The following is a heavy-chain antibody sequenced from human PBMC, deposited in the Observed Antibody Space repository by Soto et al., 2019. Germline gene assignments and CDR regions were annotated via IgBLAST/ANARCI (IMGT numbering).Heavy chain of an antibody. CDR3: ARDSSGAFDI. V-gene: IGHV3-7*01. CDR1: GFTFSSYW. J-gene: IGHJ3*02. D-gene: IGHD3-10*01. CDR2: IKQDGSDT. Sequence: EVQLVESGGGLVQPGGSLRLSCAASGFTFSSYWMNWVRQAPGKGLEWVANIKQDGSDTYYVDSVKGRFTVSRDNAKNSLYRQMNGLRAEDTSVYYCARDSSGAFDIWGQGTMVTVSS.